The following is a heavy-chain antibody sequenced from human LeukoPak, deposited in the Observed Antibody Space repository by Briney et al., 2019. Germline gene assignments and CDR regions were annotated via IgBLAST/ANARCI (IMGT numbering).Heavy chain of an antibody. CDR2: IYYSGST. D-gene: IGHD6-19*01. V-gene: IGHV4-59*01. Sequence: PSETLSFTCTVSGVSISSYYWSWIRQPPGKGLEWIGYIYYSGSTNYNPSLKSRVTISVDTSKNQFSLKLSSVTAADTAVYYCASSRLGYSSGPVDYWGQGTLVTVSS. J-gene: IGHJ4*02. CDR1: GVSISSYY. CDR3: ASSRLGYSSGPVDY.